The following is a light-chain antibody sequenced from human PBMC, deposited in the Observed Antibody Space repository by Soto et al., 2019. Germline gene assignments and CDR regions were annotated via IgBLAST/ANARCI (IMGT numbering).Light chain of an antibody. CDR2: DAS. J-gene: IGKJ1*01. CDR1: QDISNY. Sequence: DIQMTQSPSSLSASVGDRVTITCQASQDISNYLNWYQQKPGKAPKLLIYDASNLETGVPSRFSGSGSGTEFTLTISNLQPDDFATYFCQQYNNYPRTFGQGTKVDIK. CDR3: QQYNNYPRT. V-gene: IGKV1-33*01.